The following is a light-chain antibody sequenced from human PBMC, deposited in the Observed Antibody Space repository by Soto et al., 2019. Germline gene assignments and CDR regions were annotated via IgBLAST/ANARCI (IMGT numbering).Light chain of an antibody. J-gene: IGKJ1*01. CDR3: QQYNSYSKT. CDR1: QSISSW. Sequence: DIQMTQSPSTLSASVGGRVTITCRASQSISSWLAWYQQKPGKAPKLLIYDASGLESGVPSRFSGSGSGTEFTLTISSLQPDDFAIYYCQQYNSYSKTFGQGTKVDIK. V-gene: IGKV1-5*01. CDR2: DAS.